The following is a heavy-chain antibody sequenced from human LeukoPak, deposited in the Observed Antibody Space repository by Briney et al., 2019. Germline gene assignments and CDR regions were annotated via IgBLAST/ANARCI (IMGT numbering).Heavy chain of an antibody. J-gene: IGHJ5*02. CDR2: IYYSGST. CDR1: GFTFDDYG. V-gene: IGHV4-59*01. D-gene: IGHD6-13*01. Sequence: GSLRLSCAASGFTFDDYGMSWVRQAPGKGLEWIGYIYYSGSTNYNPSLKSRVTISVDTSKNQFSLKLSSVTAADTAVYYCARTTGIAAALGPKELLALAPGFDPWGQGTLVTVSS. CDR3: ARTTGIAAALGPKELLALAPGFDP.